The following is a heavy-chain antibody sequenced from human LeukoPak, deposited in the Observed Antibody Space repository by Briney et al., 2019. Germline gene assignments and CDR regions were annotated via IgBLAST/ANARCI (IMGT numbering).Heavy chain of an antibody. D-gene: IGHD5-12*01. Sequence: SVKVSCKASGGTFISYAISWVRQAPGQGLEWMGGIIPIFGTANYAQKFQGRVTITADESTSTAYMELSSQRSEDTAVYYCARENGYDRDRELTLWGQGTLVTVSS. CDR2: IIPIFGTA. CDR1: GGTFISYA. J-gene: IGHJ4*02. V-gene: IGHV1-69*01. CDR3: ARENGYDRDRELTL.